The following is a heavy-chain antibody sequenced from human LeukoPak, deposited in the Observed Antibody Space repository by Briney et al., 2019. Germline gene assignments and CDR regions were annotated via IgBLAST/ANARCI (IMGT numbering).Heavy chain of an antibody. CDR1: GFTFSNYA. CDR2: ISGSGGNT. J-gene: IGHJ6*03. Sequence: GGSLRLSCAASGFTFSNYAMSWVRQAPGKGLEWISTISGSGGNTYYADSVKGRFTISRDNSKNTLYLQMNSLRAEDTAVYYCAGNRYGYYFYYMDVWGKGTTVTISS. D-gene: IGHD5-18*01. CDR3: AGNRYGYYFYYMDV. V-gene: IGHV3-23*01.